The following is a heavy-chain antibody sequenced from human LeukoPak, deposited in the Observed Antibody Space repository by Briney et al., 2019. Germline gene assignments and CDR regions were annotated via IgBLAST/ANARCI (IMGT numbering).Heavy chain of an antibody. CDR2: ISAYNGNT. CDR3: ARCSRYYYGSGSYYNSDDAFDI. Sequence: GASVKVSCKASGYTFTSYGISWVPQAPGQGLEWMGWISAYNGNTNYAQKLQGRVTMTTDTSTSTAYMELRSLRSDDTAVYYCARCSRYYYGSGSYYNSDDAFDIWGQGTMVTVSS. CDR1: GYTFTSYG. V-gene: IGHV1-18*04. J-gene: IGHJ3*02. D-gene: IGHD3-10*01.